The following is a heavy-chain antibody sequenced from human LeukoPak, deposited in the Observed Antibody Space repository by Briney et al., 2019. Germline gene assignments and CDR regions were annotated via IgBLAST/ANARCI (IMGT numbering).Heavy chain of an antibody. CDR2: IYTSGST. CDR1: GGSISSYY. J-gene: IGHJ6*03. CDR3: AREGVAAAGYYYYYMDV. D-gene: IGHD6-13*01. V-gene: IGHV4-4*07. Sequence: SETLSLTCTVSGGSISSYYWSWIRQPAGKGLEWIGRIYTSGSTNYNPSLKSRVTMSVDTSKNQFSLKLSSVTAADTAVYYCAREGVAAAGYYYYYMDVWGKGTTVTISS.